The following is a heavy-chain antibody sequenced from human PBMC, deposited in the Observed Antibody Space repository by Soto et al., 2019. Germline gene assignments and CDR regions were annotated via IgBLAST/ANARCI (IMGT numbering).Heavy chain of an antibody. CDR1: GFSLSNNG. V-gene: IGHV3-30*18. CDR3: AKGGSGNYLTYYYYYGMDV. D-gene: IGHD3-22*01. Sequence: QPGGSLRLSCAASGFSLSNNGMHWVRQAPGKGLEWVAVISYDGNNKYYADSVKGRFTISRDNSKNTVYLEMNNLRAEDTAMYYCAKGGSGNYLTYYYYYGMDVWGQGTTVTVSS. J-gene: IGHJ6*02. CDR2: ISYDGNNK.